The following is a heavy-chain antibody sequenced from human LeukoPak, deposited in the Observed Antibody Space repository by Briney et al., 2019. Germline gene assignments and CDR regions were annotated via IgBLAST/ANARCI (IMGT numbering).Heavy chain of an antibody. CDR1: GYTFTSYG. Sequence: GSVKVSCKASGYTFTSYGISWVRQAPGQGLVWMGWISAYNGNTNYAQKLQGRVTMTTDTSTSTAYMELRSPRSDDTAVYYCARDALLLHGGRYYYYGMDVWGQGTTVTVSS. V-gene: IGHV1-18*01. J-gene: IGHJ6*02. CDR2: ISAYNGNT. CDR3: ARDALLLHGGRYYYYGMDV. D-gene: IGHD4-23*01.